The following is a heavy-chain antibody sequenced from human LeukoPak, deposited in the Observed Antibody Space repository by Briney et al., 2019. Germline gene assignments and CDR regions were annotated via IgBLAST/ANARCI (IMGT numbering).Heavy chain of an antibody. CDR3: ARVSGLVREPNRGHAFDI. D-gene: IGHD6-6*01. CDR2: ISSSSSYI. CDR1: GFTFSSYS. Sequence: PGGSLRLSCAASGFTFSSYSMNWVRQAPGKGLEWVSSISSSSSYIYYADSVKGRFTISRDNAKNLLYLQMNSLRAEDTAVYYCARVSGLVREPNRGHAFDIWGQGTMVTVSS. V-gene: IGHV3-21*01. J-gene: IGHJ3*02.